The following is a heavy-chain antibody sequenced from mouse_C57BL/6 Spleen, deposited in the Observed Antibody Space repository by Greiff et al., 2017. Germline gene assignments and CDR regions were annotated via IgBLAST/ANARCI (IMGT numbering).Heavy chain of an antibody. Sequence: EVMLVESGGGLVKPGGSLKLSCAASGFTFSSYAMSWVRQTPEKRLEWVATISDGGSYTYYPHNVKGRFTISRDNAKNNLYLQMSHLKSEDTAMYFCARDDSSVYGNAMDYWGQGTSVTVSS. D-gene: IGHD3-2*02. CDR2: ISDGGSYT. CDR3: ARDDSSVYGNAMDY. V-gene: IGHV5-4*01. J-gene: IGHJ4*01. CDR1: GFTFSSYA.